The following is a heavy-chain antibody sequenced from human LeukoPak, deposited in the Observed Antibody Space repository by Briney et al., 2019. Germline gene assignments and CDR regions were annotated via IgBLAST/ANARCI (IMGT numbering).Heavy chain of an antibody. CDR2: IYYSGST. D-gene: IGHD6-13*01. Sequence: SETLSLTCTVSGGSISSYYWNWIRQPPGKGLEWIGYIYYSGSTNYNPSLKSRVTISVDTSKNQFSLKLSSVTAADTAVYYCAREAYSSSFFYFDYWGQGTLVTVSS. J-gene: IGHJ4*02. CDR3: AREAYSSSFFYFDY. CDR1: GGSISSYY. V-gene: IGHV4-59*01.